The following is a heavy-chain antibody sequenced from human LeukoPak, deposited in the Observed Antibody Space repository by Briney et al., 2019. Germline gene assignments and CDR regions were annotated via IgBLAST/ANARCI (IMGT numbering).Heavy chain of an antibody. D-gene: IGHD3-10*02. V-gene: IGHV3-21*01. CDR2: ISSSGVYI. Sequence: GGSLRLSCAASGFTFSSYAMHWVRQAPGKGLEWVSSISSSGVYIYYADSVKGRFTISRDNTKNSLYLQMNSLRADDTAVYYCAELGITMIGGVWGKGTTVTISS. J-gene: IGHJ6*04. CDR1: GFTFSSYA. CDR3: AELGITMIGGV.